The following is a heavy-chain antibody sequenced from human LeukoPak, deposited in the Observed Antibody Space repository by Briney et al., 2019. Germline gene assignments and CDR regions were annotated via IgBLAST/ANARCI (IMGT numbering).Heavy chain of an antibody. CDR1: GYTLTELS. V-gene: IGHV1-24*01. CDR2: FDPEDGET. J-gene: IGHJ6*02. D-gene: IGHD2-2*01. Sequence: ASVKVSCKVSGYTLTELSMHWVRQAPGKGLEWMGGFDPEDGETIYAQKFQGRVTMTEDTSTDTAYMELSSLRSEDTAVYYCATVDCSSTSCYRGYYYYYGMDVWGQGTTVTVSS. CDR3: ATVDCSSTSCYRGYYYYYGMDV.